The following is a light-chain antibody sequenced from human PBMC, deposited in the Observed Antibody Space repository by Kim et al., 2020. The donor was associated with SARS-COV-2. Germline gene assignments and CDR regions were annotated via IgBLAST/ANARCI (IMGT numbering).Light chain of an antibody. Sequence: VSPGESATLSCRASQSVSIDLAWYQQKPGQAPRILIYDASNRATGIPARFSGTGSGTDFTLTISSLEPEDFAVYYCQQRSTWPRTFGQGTKVDIK. CDR1: QSVSID. CDR3: QQRSTWPRT. CDR2: DAS. J-gene: IGKJ1*01. V-gene: IGKV3-11*01.